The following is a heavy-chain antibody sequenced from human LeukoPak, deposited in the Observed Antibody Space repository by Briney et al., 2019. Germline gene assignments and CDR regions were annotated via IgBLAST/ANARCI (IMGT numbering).Heavy chain of an antibody. J-gene: IGHJ6*03. CDR3: ARQPASIAARYYYYYMDV. V-gene: IGHV5-51*01. D-gene: IGHD6-6*01. Sequence: ESLKISCKGSGYSFTSYWIGWVRQMPGKGLEWMGIIYPGDSDTRYSASFQGQVTISADKSISTAYLQWSSLKASDTAMYYCARQPASIAARYYYYYMDVWGKGTTVTVSS. CDR2: IYPGDSDT. CDR1: GYSFTSYW.